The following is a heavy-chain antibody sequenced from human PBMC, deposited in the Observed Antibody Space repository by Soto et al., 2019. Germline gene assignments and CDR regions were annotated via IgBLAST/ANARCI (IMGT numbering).Heavy chain of an antibody. D-gene: IGHD3-3*01. V-gene: IGHV1-3*01. CDR2: INAGNGNT. Sequence: QVQLVQSGAEVKKPGASVKVSCKASGYTFTSYAMHWVRQAPGQRLGWMGWINAGNGNTKYSQKFQGRVTITRDTSASTAYMELSSLRSEDTAVYYCARGENHYDCWSGYYSLDYWGQGTLVTVSS. CDR3: ARGENHYDCWSGYYSLDY. J-gene: IGHJ4*02. CDR1: GYTFTSYA.